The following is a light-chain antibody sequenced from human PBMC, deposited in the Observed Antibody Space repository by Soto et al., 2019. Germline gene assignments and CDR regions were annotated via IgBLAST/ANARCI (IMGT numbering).Light chain of an antibody. CDR3: QKYTNVPT. CDR2: AAS. V-gene: IGKV1-27*01. J-gene: IGKJ4*01. CDR1: QGISNY. Sequence: DIQMTQSPSSLSASVGDRVTITCRASQGISNYFAWYQQLPGKVPKLLLSAASTFQSGVPSRFSGSGSGTDFTLTISSLQPEDVATYYCQKYTNVPTFGGGTKVEIK.